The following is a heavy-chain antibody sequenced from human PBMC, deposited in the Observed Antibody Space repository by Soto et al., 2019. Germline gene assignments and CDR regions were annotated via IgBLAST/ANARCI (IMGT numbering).Heavy chain of an antibody. Sequence: SETLSLTCAVSGGSISSSNWWSWVRQPPGKGLEWIGEIYHSGSTNYNPSLKSRVTISVDKSKNQFSLKLSSVTAADTAVYYCARGGVLEDIVATTPYGMDVWGQGTTVTVSS. CDR1: GGSISSSNW. V-gene: IGHV4-4*02. D-gene: IGHD5-12*01. J-gene: IGHJ6*02. CDR2: IYHSGST. CDR3: ARGGVLEDIVATTPYGMDV.